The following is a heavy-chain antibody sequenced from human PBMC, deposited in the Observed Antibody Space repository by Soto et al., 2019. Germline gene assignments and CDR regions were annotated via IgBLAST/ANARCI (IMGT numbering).Heavy chain of an antibody. D-gene: IGHD1-1*01. Sequence: EVQLVESGGGFNQPGGSLRLSCAASGFTFSTYCMHWVRHTPGTGLVWASRTCRYGRELYYADSVKGRFTISRDDAKNTLYLQMDSLRVEDTGIYYCVRGTTAWRGMDYWGQGALVTVSS. V-gene: IGHV3-74*01. CDR3: VRGTTAWRGMDY. CDR2: TCRYGREL. J-gene: IGHJ4*02. CDR1: GFTFSTYC.